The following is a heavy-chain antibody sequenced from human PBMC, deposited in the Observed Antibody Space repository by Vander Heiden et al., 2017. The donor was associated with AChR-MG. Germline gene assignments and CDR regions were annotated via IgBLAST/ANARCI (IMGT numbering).Heavy chain of an antibody. V-gene: IGHV4-4*07. J-gene: IGHJ5*02. D-gene: IGHD6-13*01. CDR2: IYTSGST. Sequence: QVQLQESGPGLVKPSETLSLTCTVSGGSISSYYWSWIRQPAGKGLEWIGRIYTSGSTNYNPSLKSRVTMSVDTSKNQFSLKLSSVTAADTAVYYCARDESEGPAAGIFHMGWFDPWGQGTLVTVSS. CDR3: ARDESEGPAAGIFHMGWFDP. CDR1: GGSISSYY.